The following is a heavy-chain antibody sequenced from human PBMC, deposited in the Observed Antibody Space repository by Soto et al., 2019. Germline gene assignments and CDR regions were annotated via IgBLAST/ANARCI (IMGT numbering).Heavy chain of an antibody. CDR2: IIPIFGTA. CDR1: GGTFSSYA. J-gene: IGHJ5*02. V-gene: IGHV1-69*13. CDR3: SRAVSFYVSXGYSAPKLDNWFDP. D-gene: IGHD3-22*01. Sequence: GASVKVSCKASGGTFSSYAISWVRQAPGQGLEWMGGIIPIFGTANYAQKFQGRVTINADESTSTAYMELSSLNSADTAVYYFSRAVSFYVSXGYSAPKLDNWFDPWGQGTLVTVSS.